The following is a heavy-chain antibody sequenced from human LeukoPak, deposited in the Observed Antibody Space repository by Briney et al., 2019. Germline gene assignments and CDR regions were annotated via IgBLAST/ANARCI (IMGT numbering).Heavy chain of an antibody. CDR1: GGTFSSYA. CDR2: IIPIFGTA. J-gene: IGHJ5*02. D-gene: IGHD3-22*01. Sequence: ASVKVSCKASGGTFSSYAISWVRQAPGQGLEWMGRIIPIFGTANYAQKFQGGVTITTDESTSTAYMELSSLRSEDTAVYYCARDLPYYDSSGYDHRRWFDPWGQGTLATVSS. CDR3: ARDLPYYDSSGYDHRRWFDP. V-gene: IGHV1-69*05.